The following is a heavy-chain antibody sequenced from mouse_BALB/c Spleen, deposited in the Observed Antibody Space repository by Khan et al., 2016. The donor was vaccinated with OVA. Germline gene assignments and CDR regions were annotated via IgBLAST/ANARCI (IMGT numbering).Heavy chain of an antibody. CDR1: GYTFPSYV. D-gene: IGHD2-13*01. CDR2: LYPFNDDT. Sequence: EVQLQQSGPELVKPGASVKMSCKASGYTFPSYVMHWVKQKPGLGLEWIGYLYPFNDDTKYNEKFKGKATLTSDKSSNTADMELSSLTSEDSAVYFCAPVGTDYVSFAYWGQGTLVTVSA. CDR3: APVGTDYVSFAY. J-gene: IGHJ3*01. V-gene: IGHV1S136*01.